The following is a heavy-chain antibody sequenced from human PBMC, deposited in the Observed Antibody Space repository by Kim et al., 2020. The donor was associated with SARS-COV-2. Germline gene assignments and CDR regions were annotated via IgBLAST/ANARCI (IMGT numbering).Heavy chain of an antibody. CDR2: MYFSGPT. D-gene: IGHD3-16*01. Sequence: SETLSLTCSVFGASISSGGFYWSWVRQHPGKGLEWIGYMYFSGPTYYNPSLQSRLSMSVDTSKDQFSLKLRSVTAADTAVYYCARVLLGTATAPYNFDYWGQGTLITVSS. J-gene: IGHJ4*02. CDR1: GASISSGGFY. V-gene: IGHV4-31*03. CDR3: ARVLLGTATAPYNFDY.